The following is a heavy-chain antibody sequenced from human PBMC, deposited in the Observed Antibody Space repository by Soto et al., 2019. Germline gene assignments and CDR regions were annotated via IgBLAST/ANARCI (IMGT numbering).Heavy chain of an antibody. V-gene: IGHV2-5*02. J-gene: IGHJ5*02. Sequence: QITLKESGPLLVEPTQTLTLTCSFSGFSLTTGGVGVGWLRQAPGKALECLGIIYWDNARRYNPSLKERLTITKDTSKKQVVLTRTHVERVDPATYYCAPRVPYSSYWDGGWFDTWGQGTLVTVS. CDR2: IYWDNAR. D-gene: IGHD2-21*01. CDR3: APRVPYSSYWDGGWFDT. CDR1: GFSLTTGGVG.